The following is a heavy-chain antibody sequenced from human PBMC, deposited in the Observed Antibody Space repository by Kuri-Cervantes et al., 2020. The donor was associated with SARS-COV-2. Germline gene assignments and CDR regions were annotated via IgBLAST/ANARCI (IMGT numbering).Heavy chain of an antibody. D-gene: IGHD3-3*01. Sequence: GSLRLSCTVSGGSISSSSYYWGWIRQPPGKGLEWIGSIYYSGSTYYNPSLKSRVTISVDTSKNQFSLKLSSVTAADTAVYYCAAHDFWSGSTFDYWGKGTLVTVSS. CDR3: AAHDFWSGSTFDY. V-gene: IGHV4-39*01. CDR2: IYYSGST. J-gene: IGHJ4*02. CDR1: GGSISSSSYY.